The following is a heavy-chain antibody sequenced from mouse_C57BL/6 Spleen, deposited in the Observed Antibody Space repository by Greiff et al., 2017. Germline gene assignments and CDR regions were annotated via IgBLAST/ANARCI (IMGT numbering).Heavy chain of an antibody. V-gene: IGHV1-15*01. CDR2: IDPETGGT. J-gene: IGHJ2*01. CDR1: GYTFTDYE. CDR3: TKRGANWDVGY. D-gene: IGHD4-1*01. Sequence: QVQLQQSGAELVRPGASVTLSCKASGYTFTDYEMHWVKQTPVHGLEWIGAIDPETGGTAYNQKFKGKAILTADKSSSTAYMELRSLTSEDSAVYYCTKRGANWDVGYWGQGTTLTVSS.